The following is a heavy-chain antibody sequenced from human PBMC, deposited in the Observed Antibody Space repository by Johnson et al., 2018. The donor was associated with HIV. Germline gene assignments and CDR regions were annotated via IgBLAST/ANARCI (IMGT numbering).Heavy chain of an antibody. J-gene: IGHJ3*02. CDR2: IHYDGSNE. CDR3: ARDRSYYYEKDAFDI. CDR1: GFTFSSYA. V-gene: IGHV3-30*14. D-gene: IGHD3-22*01. Sequence: QVQLVESGGGVVQPGRSLRLSCAASGFTFSSYAMHWVRQAPGKGLEWVAFIHYDGSNEYYADSVKGRFTISRDNSKNTLYLQMNSLRAEDTAVYYCARDRSYYYEKDAFDIWGQGTMVTVSS.